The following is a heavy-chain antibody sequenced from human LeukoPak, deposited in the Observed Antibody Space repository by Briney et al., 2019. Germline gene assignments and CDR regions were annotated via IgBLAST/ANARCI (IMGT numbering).Heavy chain of an antibody. D-gene: IGHD2-2*01. Sequence: PSETLSLTCTVSGDSISSSSYYWGCIRQSPGKGLEWIGTISYSGSTYYHQSLKSLVTISVNTSKNQFSLKLSSVTAADTAVYYCARKMRYRSSTNCPYPTVDYWGQGTLVTVSS. J-gene: IGHJ4*02. CDR1: GDSISSSSYY. CDR3: ARKMRYRSSTNCPYPTVDY. V-gene: IGHV4-39*01. CDR2: ISYSGST.